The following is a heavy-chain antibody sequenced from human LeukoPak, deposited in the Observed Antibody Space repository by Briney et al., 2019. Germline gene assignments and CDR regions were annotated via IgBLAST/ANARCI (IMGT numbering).Heavy chain of an antibody. CDR2: INAGNGNT. V-gene: IGHV1-3*01. CDR1: GYTFTSYA. CDR3: ARSYYYGSGSPWGYYYYGMDV. Sequence: GASVKVSCKAPGYTFTSYAMHWVRQAPGQRLEWMGWINAGNGNTKYSQKFQGRVTITRDTSASTAYMELSSLRSEDTAVYYCARSYYYGSGSPWGYYYYGMDVWGKGTTVTVSS. J-gene: IGHJ6*04. D-gene: IGHD3-10*01.